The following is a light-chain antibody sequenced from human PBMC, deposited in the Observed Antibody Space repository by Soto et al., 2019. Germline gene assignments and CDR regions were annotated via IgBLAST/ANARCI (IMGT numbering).Light chain of an antibody. CDR2: AVS. Sequence: QSVLTQPASVSGSPGQSITISCSGTSSDIGSYDHVAWYPQFPGKSPKLIIYAVSDRPSGVSDRFSGSKSGISASLTISGFHTEDVADYYSISYTDRQSYLFGTGTKGTVL. V-gene: IGLV2-14*03. J-gene: IGLJ1*01. CDR1: SSDIGSYDH. CDR3: ISYTDRQSYL.